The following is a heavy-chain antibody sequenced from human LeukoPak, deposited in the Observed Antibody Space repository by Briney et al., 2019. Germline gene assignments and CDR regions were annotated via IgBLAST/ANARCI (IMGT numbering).Heavy chain of an antibody. Sequence: PGGSLRLSCAASGFTFSSHWMNWVRQAPGKGLEWVSSISSSSSYIYYADSVKGRFTISRDNAKNSLYLQMNSLRAEDTAVYYCARDVLGDGGNSLFDYWGQGTLVTVSS. CDR2: ISSSSSYI. V-gene: IGHV3-21*01. D-gene: IGHD4-23*01. CDR3: ARDVLGDGGNSLFDY. J-gene: IGHJ4*02. CDR1: GFTFSSHW.